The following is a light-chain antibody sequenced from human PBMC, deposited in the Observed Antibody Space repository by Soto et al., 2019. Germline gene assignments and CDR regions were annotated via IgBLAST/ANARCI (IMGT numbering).Light chain of an antibody. J-gene: IGKJ5*01. CDR2: GAS. CDR1: QSVSRS. Sequence: EIVMTQSPATLSVSPGERATLSCRASQSVSRSLAWYQQKPGQAPRLVIYGASTRATGIPARFSGSGSGTEFTLTISSLQSEDFAVYYCQQYNKWPFTFGQGTRL. CDR3: QQYNKWPFT. V-gene: IGKV3-15*01.